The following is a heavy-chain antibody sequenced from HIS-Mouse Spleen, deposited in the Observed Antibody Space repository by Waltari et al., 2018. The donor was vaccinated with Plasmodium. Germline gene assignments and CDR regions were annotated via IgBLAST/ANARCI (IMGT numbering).Heavy chain of an antibody. D-gene: IGHD3-16*01. CDR2: NNPNSGGT. CDR1: GYTFTGYY. J-gene: IGHJ4*02. Sequence: QVQLVQSGAEVKKPGASVKVSCTASGYTFTGYYMHWLRQAPGQGLWWMGWNNPNSGGTNYAQKFQGRVTMTRDTSISTAYMELSRLRSDDTAVYYCARDGPGETSFDYWGQGTLVTVSS. V-gene: IGHV1-2*02. CDR3: ARDGPGETSFDY.